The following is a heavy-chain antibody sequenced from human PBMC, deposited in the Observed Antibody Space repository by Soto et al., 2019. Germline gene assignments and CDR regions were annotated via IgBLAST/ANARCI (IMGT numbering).Heavy chain of an antibody. CDR3: ARVRCSGSYCPFDY. D-gene: IGHD1-26*01. J-gene: IGHJ4*02. CDR1: GFTVSTNY. V-gene: IGHV3-53*01. Sequence: GGSLRLSCAASGFTVSTNYMSWVRQAPGTGLEWVSVMYSGGTANYADSVQGRFTISRDNSKNTLSLQMNSLRAEDTAVYYCARVRCSGSYCPFDYWGQGTLVTVSS. CDR2: MYSGGTA.